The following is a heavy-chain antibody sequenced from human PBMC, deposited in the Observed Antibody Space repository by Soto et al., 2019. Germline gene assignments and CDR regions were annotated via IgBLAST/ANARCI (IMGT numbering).Heavy chain of an antibody. CDR3: ARGRVIAAAGLSYYSYGMDV. J-gene: IGHJ6*02. V-gene: IGHV1-69*01. CDR2: IIPIFGTA. D-gene: IGHD6-13*01. Sequence: QVQLVQSWAEVKKPGSSVKVSCKASGGTFSSYAISWVRQAPGQGLEWMGGIIPIFGTANYAQKFQGRVTITADESTSTAYMELSSLRSEDTAVYYCARGRVIAAAGLSYYSYGMDVWGQGTTVTVSS. CDR1: GGTFSSYA.